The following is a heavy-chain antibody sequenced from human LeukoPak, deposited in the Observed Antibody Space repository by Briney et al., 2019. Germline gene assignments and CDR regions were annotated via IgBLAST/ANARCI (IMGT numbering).Heavy chain of an antibody. J-gene: IGHJ6*02. V-gene: IGHV3-74*01. Sequence: GGSLRLSCAASGFTFSSYWMHWVRQTPGKGLVCVSRINSAGSSTDYADSVKGRFTISRDNAKNTLYLQMNSLRAEDMAVYYCVRWSNDWIGMDVWGQGTTVTVSS. CDR2: INSAGSST. D-gene: IGHD3-9*01. CDR3: VRWSNDWIGMDV. CDR1: GFTFSSYW.